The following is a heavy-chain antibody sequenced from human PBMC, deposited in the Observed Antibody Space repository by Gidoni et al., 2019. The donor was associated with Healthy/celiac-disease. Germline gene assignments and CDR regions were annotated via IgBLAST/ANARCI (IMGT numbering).Heavy chain of an antibody. Sequence: QVQLVQSGAEVKKPGSSVKVSCKASGGPFSSYAISWVRQAPGQGLEWMGGIIPIFGTANYAQKFQGRVTITADESTSTAYMELSSLRSEDTAVYYCARYCSGGSCYPYYYYGMDVWGQGTTVTVSS. J-gene: IGHJ6*02. D-gene: IGHD2-15*01. CDR3: ARYCSGGSCYPYYYYGMDV. CDR1: GGPFSSYA. V-gene: IGHV1-69*01. CDR2: IIPIFGTA.